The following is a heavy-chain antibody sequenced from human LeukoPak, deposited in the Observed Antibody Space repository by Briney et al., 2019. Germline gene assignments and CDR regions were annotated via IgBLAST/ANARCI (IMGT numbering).Heavy chain of an antibody. CDR3: AREYGSGSYYAYYSDY. J-gene: IGHJ4*02. D-gene: IGHD3-10*01. CDR2: ISYDGSNK. Sequence: PGGSLRLSCAASGFTFSSYAMHWVRQAPGKGLEWVAVISYDGSNKYYADSVKGRFTISRDNSKNTLYLQMNSLRAEDTAVYYCAREYGSGSYYAYYSDYWGQGTLVTVSS. V-gene: IGHV3-30-3*01. CDR1: GFTFSSYA.